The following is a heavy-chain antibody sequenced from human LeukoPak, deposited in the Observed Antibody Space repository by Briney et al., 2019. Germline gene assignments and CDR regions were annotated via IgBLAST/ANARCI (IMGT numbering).Heavy chain of an antibody. CDR3: AKVVVVAATDFDY. Sequence: GGSLRLSCAASGFTFSDYWMSWLRQAPGKGLEWVAVISYDGSNKYYADSVKGRFTISRDNSKNTLYLQMNSLRAEDTAVYYCAKVVVVAATDFDYWGQGTLVTVSS. J-gene: IGHJ4*02. D-gene: IGHD2-15*01. CDR2: ISYDGSNK. CDR1: GFTFSDYW. V-gene: IGHV3-30*18.